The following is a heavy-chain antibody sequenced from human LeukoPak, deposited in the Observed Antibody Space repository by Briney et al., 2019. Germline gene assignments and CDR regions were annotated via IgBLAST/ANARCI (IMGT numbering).Heavy chain of an antibody. Sequence: GGSLRLSCAASGFSFGGYAMTWVRQAPGKGLEWVSGITYNGAATYYLDSVKARFTISRDNSRSTLYLQMDSLTAEDTALYYCAKDGLYFDGSTHIYYFDSWGQGTLVAVSS. J-gene: IGHJ4*02. D-gene: IGHD3-9*01. CDR1: GFSFGGYA. CDR2: ITYNGAAT. CDR3: AKDGLYFDGSTHIYYFDS. V-gene: IGHV3-23*01.